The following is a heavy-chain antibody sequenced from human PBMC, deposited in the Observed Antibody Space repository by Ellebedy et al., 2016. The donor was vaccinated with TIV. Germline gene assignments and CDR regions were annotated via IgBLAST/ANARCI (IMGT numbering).Heavy chain of an antibody. CDR2: ISSRGYAT. V-gene: IGHV3-48*03. D-gene: IGHD6-19*01. Sequence: GESLKISCAASGFSFSGYEMTWVRQAPGKGLEWVSSISSRGYATYYADSVKGRFTISRDNAKDSLYLQMNGLRVEDTAVYYCGRDPEGQWLYEGSNWFDPWGQGTVVTVSS. CDR3: GRDPEGQWLYEGSNWFDP. CDR1: GFSFSGYE. J-gene: IGHJ5*02.